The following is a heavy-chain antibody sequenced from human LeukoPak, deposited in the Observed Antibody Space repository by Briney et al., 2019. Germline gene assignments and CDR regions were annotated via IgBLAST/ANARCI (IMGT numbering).Heavy chain of an antibody. V-gene: IGHV3-48*04. J-gene: IGHJ4*02. CDR3: ARGEHYYDSSGYYY. CDR2: ISSSGSTI. Sequence: GGSLRLSCAASGFTFSNYGMNWVRQAPGKGLEWVSYISSSGSTIYYADSVKGRFTISRDNAKNSLYLQMNSLRAEDTAVYYCARGEHYYDSSGYYYWGQGTLVTVSS. D-gene: IGHD3-22*01. CDR1: GFTFSNYG.